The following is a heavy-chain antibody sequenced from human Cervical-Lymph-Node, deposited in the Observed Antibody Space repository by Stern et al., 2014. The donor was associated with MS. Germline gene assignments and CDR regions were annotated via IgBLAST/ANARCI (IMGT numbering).Heavy chain of an antibody. CDR1: GFTFDSYA. J-gene: IGHJ4*02. V-gene: IGHV3-30-3*01. CDR2: ISYDGDNK. Sequence: QVQLVQSGGGVVQPGRSLRLSCAASGFTFDSYAMHWVRQTPGKGLEWVAVISYDGDNKYYADSVKGRFTISRDNSKNTLYLLMTSLSPEDTAVYYCARGSFSGSSRLFDYWGQGALVTVTS. D-gene: IGHD6-6*01. CDR3: ARGSFSGSSRLFDY.